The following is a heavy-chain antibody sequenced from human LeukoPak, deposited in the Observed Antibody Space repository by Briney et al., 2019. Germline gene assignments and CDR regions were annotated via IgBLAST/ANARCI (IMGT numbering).Heavy chain of an antibody. V-gene: IGHV4-59*01. CDR2: IYYSGST. J-gene: IGHJ4*02. CDR1: GGSISSYY. Sequence: SETLSLTSTVSGGSISSYYWSWFRQPPGKGLEWIGDIYYSGSTNYNPSLKSRVTISVDTSKDQFSLKLTSVTAADTAVYFCVRANHFDYWGQGTLVTVSS. CDR3: VRANHFDY.